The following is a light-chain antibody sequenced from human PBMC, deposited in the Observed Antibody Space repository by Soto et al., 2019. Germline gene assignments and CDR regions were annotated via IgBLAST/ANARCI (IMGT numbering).Light chain of an antibody. CDR3: HKYNSAPHT. V-gene: IGKV1-27*01. J-gene: IGKJ2*01. CDR2: AAS. CDR1: QGISNY. Sequence: DIQMTQSPSSLSASVGGRVTITCRASQGISNYLAWYQQKPGKVPKLLIYAASTLQSGVPSRFSVSGSGTDFTLTISSLHPEDVATYYGHKYNSAPHTFGQGPKLEIK.